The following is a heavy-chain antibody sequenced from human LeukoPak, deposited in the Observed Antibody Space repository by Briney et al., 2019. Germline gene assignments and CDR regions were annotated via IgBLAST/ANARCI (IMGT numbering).Heavy chain of an antibody. CDR3: GMSGDRVPLQDDVFDV. CDR2: IYPGDYGP. Sequence: GESLKISGKCSGYRLTSYWIGWVRQMPGKGLEWMGVIYPGDYGPTYSPSFQGQVTISVDKSINAAYLQWSSLQASDTGMYYCGMSGDRVPLQDDVFDVWGQGTMVTVST. CDR1: GYRLTSYW. J-gene: IGHJ3*01. V-gene: IGHV5-51*01. D-gene: IGHD1-26*01.